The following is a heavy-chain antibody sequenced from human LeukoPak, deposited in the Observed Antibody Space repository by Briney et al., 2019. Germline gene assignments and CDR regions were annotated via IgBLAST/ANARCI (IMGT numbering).Heavy chain of an antibody. CDR3: ASMGGGWYEARAFDI. V-gene: IGHV4-59*01. CDR1: GGSISSYY. D-gene: IGHD6-19*01. CDR2: VYYSGST. J-gene: IGHJ3*02. Sequence: SETLSLTCTVSGGSISSYYWSWIRQPPGKGLEWIGYVYYSGSTNYNPSLKSRVIISLDTSKNQFSLKLSSVTAADTAVYYCASMGGGWYEARAFDIWGQGTMVTVSS.